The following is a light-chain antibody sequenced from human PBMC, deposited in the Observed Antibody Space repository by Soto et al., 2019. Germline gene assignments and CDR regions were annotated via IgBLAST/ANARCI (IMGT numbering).Light chain of an antibody. Sequence: EIVFTQSASTLSLSPGERATLFCRASQSVSSYLAWYQQKPGQAPRLLIYDASNRATGIPARFSGSGSGTEFTLTISSLQPEDFAVYFCHSYDKWPPGTFGQGTKVDI. CDR3: HSYDKWPPGT. J-gene: IGKJ1*01. CDR1: QSVSSY. CDR2: DAS. V-gene: IGKV3-11*01.